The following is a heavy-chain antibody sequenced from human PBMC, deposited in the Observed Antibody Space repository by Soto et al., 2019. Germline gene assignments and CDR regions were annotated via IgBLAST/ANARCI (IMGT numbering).Heavy chain of an antibody. CDR2: INANNGHT. J-gene: IGHJ4*02. D-gene: IGHD4-4*01. Sequence: QVQLVQSACELKKPGSSLKVSCKTSGYTFTTYGVSWVRQAPGQGLEWLAWINANNGHTNYAQKFQGRVTVTADTSTATAYMELRSMTSDDTAVYYCARDIDYNIDFWCQGTLVTVSS. V-gene: IGHV1-18*04. CDR1: GYTFTTYG. CDR3: ARDIDYNIDF.